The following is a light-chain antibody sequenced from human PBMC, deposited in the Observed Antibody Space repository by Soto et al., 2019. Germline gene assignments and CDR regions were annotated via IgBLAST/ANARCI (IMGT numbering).Light chain of an antibody. CDR2: AAS. CDR1: PDIGSW. Sequence: DIQMTQSPSAVSAAVGDRVPSTCRASPDIGSWLAWYQQKPGKAPKLLIFAASTLQSGVPSRFSGSESGTEFTLTISSLQPDDFATYFGQQTNSCPSTFGQGTKVESK. V-gene: IGKV1-12*02. CDR3: QQTNSCPST. J-gene: IGKJ1*01.